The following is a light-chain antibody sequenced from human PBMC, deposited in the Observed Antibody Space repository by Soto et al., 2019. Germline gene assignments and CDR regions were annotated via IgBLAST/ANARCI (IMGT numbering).Light chain of an antibody. CDR3: ISYTSSSTRV. Sequence: QSALPQPASVSGSPGQSITISCTGTSSDVGGYNYVSWYHQHPGKAPKLMIYEVSNRPSGVSNRFSGSKSGNTASLTISGLQAEDEAEYYCISYTSSSTRVFGGGTKLTVL. V-gene: IGLV2-14*01. CDR2: EVS. CDR1: SSDVGGYNY. J-gene: IGLJ3*02.